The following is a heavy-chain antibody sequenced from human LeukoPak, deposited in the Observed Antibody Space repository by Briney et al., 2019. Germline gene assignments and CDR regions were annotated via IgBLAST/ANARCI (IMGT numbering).Heavy chain of an antibody. CDR2: INPSGSST. CDR1: GYSFTSHY. J-gene: IGHJ4*02. CDR3: ARVLAQGGSFDLYYFDS. V-gene: IGHV1-46*01. D-gene: IGHD3-9*01. Sequence: GASVKVSCKASGYSFTSHYTHWVRQAPGQGLEWLGLINPSGSSTLYAQKFQGRITMTRDMSTTTDYMELSSLTYDDTAVYYCARVLAQGGSFDLYYFDSWGQGSLVTVSS.